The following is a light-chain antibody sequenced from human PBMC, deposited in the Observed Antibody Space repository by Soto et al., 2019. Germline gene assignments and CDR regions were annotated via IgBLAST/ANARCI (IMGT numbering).Light chain of an antibody. V-gene: IGKV1-5*03. CDR2: KAS. CDR1: QSISSW. CDR3: QQYSSYPYT. J-gene: IGKJ2*01. Sequence: DIQMTQSPSILSASVGDRVTITCRASQSISSWLAWYQQKPGTAPKLLIYKASSLQSGVPSRFSGSGSGTEFTLTISSLQPDDFATYYCQQYSSYPYTFGQGTKLEIK.